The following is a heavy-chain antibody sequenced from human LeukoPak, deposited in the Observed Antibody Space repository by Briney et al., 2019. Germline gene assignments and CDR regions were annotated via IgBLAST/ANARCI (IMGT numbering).Heavy chain of an antibody. CDR3: ARDYYGP. D-gene: IGHD3-22*01. V-gene: IGHV3-66*03. CDR1: GFTFSNYW. CDR2: IYSRGST. Sequence: GGPLSLSCTASGFTFSNYWMGWVGQAPGKGLEWVSSIYSRGSTSYVDSVKGRFTISRDNSKNTLFLQMNSLRVEDTAVYYCARDYYGPWGQGTLVTVSS. J-gene: IGHJ5*02.